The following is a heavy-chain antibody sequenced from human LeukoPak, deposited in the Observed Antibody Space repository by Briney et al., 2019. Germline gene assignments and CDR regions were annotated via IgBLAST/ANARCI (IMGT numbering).Heavy chain of an antibody. CDR1: GFTFSSYG. CDR3: AKDRFLMTTVTTDDGY. V-gene: IGHV3-30*02. Sequence: PGGSLRLSCAASGFTFSSYGMHWVRQAPGKGLEWVAFIRYDGSNKYYADSVKGRFTISRDNSKNTLYLQMNSLRAEDTAVYYCAKDRFLMTTVTTDDGYWGQGTLVTVSS. D-gene: IGHD4-11*01. CDR2: IRYDGSNK. J-gene: IGHJ4*02.